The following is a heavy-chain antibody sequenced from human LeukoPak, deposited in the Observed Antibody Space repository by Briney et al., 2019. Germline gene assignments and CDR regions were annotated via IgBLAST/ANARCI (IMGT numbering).Heavy chain of an antibody. D-gene: IGHD2-15*01. CDR2: ISGSGGST. CDR3: AKPYKPQPTYCSGGSCYSSRNDY. Sequence: PGGSPRLSCAASGFTFNTYAMNWVRQAPGKGLEWVSAISGSGGSTYYADSVKGRFTISRDNSKNTLYLQMNSLRAEDTAVYYCAKPYKPQPTYCSGGSCYSSRNDYWGQGTLVTVSS. CDR1: GFTFNTYA. J-gene: IGHJ4*02. V-gene: IGHV3-23*01.